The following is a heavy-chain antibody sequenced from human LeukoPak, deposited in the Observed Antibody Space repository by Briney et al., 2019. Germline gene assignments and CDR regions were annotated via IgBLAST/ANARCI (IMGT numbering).Heavy chain of an antibody. CDR1: GYTFTSYY. D-gene: IGHD3-3*01. J-gene: IGHJ4*02. Sequence: ASVKVSCKASGYTFTSYYMHWVRQAPGQGLEWMGWISAYNGNTNYAQKLQGRVTMTTDTSTSTAYMELRSLRSDDTAVYYCARDLDLYDFWSGYHFDYWGQGTLVTVSS. CDR3: ARDLDLYDFWSGYHFDY. CDR2: ISAYNGNT. V-gene: IGHV1-18*04.